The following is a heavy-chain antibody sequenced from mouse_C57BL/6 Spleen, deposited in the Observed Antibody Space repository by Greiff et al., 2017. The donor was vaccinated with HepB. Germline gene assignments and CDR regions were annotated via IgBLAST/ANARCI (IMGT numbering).Heavy chain of an antibody. Sequence: EVKLVEPGGGLVKPGGSLKLSCAASGFTFSSYTMSWVRQTPEKRLEWVATISGGGGNTYYPDSVKGRFTISRDNAKNTLYLQMSSLRYEDTDLYYCARHNGYYEYAMGYWGQGTSVTVSS. D-gene: IGHD2-3*01. V-gene: IGHV5-9*01. CDR1: GFTFSSYT. CDR3: ARHNGYYEYAMGY. CDR2: ISGGGGNT. J-gene: IGHJ4*01.